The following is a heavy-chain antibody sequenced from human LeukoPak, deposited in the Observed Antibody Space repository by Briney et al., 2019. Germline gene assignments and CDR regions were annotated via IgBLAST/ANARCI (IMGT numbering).Heavy chain of an antibody. CDR1: EFTFSSYA. V-gene: IGHV3-23*01. D-gene: IGHD1-26*01. CDR2: ISGSGGST. CDR3: AREWELSYALLY. J-gene: IGHJ4*02. Sequence: GGSLRLSCAASEFTFSSYAMTWVRQAPGKGLEWVSTISGSGGSTYYADSVKGRFTISRDNSKNTLYLQMNSLRAEDTAVYYCAREWELSYALLYWGQGTLVTVSS.